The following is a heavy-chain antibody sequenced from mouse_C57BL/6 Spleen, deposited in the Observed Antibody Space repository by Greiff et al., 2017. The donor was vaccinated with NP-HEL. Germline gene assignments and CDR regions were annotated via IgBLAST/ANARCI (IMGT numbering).Heavy chain of an antibody. Sequence: VQLQQSGAELVRPGASVKLSCKASGYTFTDYYINWVKQRPGQGLEWIARIYPGSGNTYYNEKFKGKATLTAEKSSSTAYMQLSSLTSEDSAVYFCARSYYGSRNYAMDYWGQGTSVTVSS. CDR1: GYTFTDYY. CDR3: ARSYYGSRNYAMDY. J-gene: IGHJ4*01. D-gene: IGHD1-1*01. CDR2: IYPGSGNT. V-gene: IGHV1-76*01.